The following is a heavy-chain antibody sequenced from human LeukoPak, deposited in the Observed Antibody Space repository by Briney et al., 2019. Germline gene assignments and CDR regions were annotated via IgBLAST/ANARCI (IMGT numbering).Heavy chain of an antibody. CDR2: ISGSGGST. Sequence: PGGSLRLSCAASGFTFSSYAMSWVRQAPGKGLEWVSVISGSGGSTYYADSVKGRFTISRDDSKNTLYLQMNSLRAEDSAVYYCPKAYCGGDCYSQYYYYMDVWGKGTTVTVSS. CDR3: PKAYCGGDCYSQYYYYMDV. V-gene: IGHV3-23*01. J-gene: IGHJ6*03. CDR1: GFTFSSYA. D-gene: IGHD2-21*01.